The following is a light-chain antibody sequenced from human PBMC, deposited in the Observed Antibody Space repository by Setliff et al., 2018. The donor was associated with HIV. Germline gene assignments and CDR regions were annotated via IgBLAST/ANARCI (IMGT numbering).Light chain of an antibody. CDR2: DVS. J-gene: IGLJ1*01. CDR3: CSYAGTYTYI. CDR1: SSDVGTYNY. Sequence: QSALTQPASVSGSPGQSITISCTGTSSDVGTYNYVSWYQQYPGKAPKLIIYDVSKRPSGVPDRFSGSKSGDTASLTISGLQSEDEGDYYCCSYAGTYTYIFGSGTKVTVL. V-gene: IGLV2-11*01.